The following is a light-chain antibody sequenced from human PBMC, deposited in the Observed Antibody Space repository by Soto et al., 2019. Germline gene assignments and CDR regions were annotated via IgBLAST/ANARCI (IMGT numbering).Light chain of an antibody. Sequence: EIVLTQSPGTLSLSPGERATLSCRASQSVSSSYLAWYQQKPGQAPRLLIYGASSRATGIPDRFSGSGSGTDFTLTISRLEPEDLAVYYCQQYGSPPCTFGQGTKVEIK. V-gene: IGKV3-20*01. CDR3: QQYGSPPCT. CDR2: GAS. J-gene: IGKJ1*01. CDR1: QSVSSSY.